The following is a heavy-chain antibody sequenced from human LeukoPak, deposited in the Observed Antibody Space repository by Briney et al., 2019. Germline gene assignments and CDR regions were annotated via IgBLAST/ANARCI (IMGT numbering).Heavy chain of an antibody. CDR3: AKDSRSSTWYWDYYFDY. D-gene: IGHD6-13*01. J-gene: IGHJ4*02. CDR1: GFMFSNYA. V-gene: IGHV3-23*01. Sequence: PGGSLRLSCAASGFMFSNYAMSWVRQAPGKGLQWVSVISGSGDSTYYADSVKGRFTISRDNSKNTLSLQMNTLRAEDTAISYCAKDSRSSTWYWDYYFDYWGQGTLVTVSS. CDR2: ISGSGDST.